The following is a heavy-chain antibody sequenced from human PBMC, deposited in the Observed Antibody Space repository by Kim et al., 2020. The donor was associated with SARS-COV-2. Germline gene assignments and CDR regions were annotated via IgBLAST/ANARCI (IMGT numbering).Heavy chain of an antibody. CDR3: ARRGVTGTIHFFDY. Sequence: SPSFQGQVHISVDKSISTAYLQWSSLKASDTAMYFCARRGVTGTIHFFDYWGQGTLVTVSS. V-gene: IGHV5-51*01. D-gene: IGHD1-20*01. J-gene: IGHJ4*02.